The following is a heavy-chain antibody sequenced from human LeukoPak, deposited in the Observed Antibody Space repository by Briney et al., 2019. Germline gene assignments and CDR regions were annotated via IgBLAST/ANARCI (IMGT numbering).Heavy chain of an antibody. Sequence: GSLRLSCAASGFTFSSYWMHWVRQAPGRGLMWVSRINTDGSSTSYADSVKGRFTISRDNAKNTLYLQMNSLRAEDTAVCYCARDPYYYDSSGYTGMDYWGQGTLVTVSS. D-gene: IGHD3-22*01. CDR1: GFTFSSYW. J-gene: IGHJ4*02. CDR2: INTDGSST. V-gene: IGHV3-74*01. CDR3: ARDPYYYDSSGYTGMDY.